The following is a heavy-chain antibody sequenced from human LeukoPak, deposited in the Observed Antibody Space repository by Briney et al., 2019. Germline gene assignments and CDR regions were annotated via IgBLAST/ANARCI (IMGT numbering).Heavy chain of an antibody. CDR1: GFTFSSYS. CDR2: ISSSSSYI. Sequence: PGGSLRLSCAASGFTFSSYSMNWVRQAPGKGLEWVSSISSSSSYIYYADSVKGRFTISRDNAKNSLYLQMNSLRAEDTAVSYCAREGVSGYGSYFDYWGQGTLVTVSS. CDR3: AREGVSGYGSYFDY. D-gene: IGHD5-12*01. V-gene: IGHV3-21*01. J-gene: IGHJ4*02.